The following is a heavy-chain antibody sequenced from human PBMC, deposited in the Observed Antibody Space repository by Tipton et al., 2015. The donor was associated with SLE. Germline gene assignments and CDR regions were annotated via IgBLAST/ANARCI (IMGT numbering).Heavy chain of an antibody. D-gene: IGHD3-10*01. CDR2: IYTTEDT. Sequence: TLSLTFTVSGGSVSRSYCSWIRQSAGEGLEWIGRIYTTEDTKYNPSLKRRVTMSVDTSKNQFSLRLTSVTAADTAIYYCARYGSQMGVNAFDIWGQGTMVTVSS. CDR1: GGSVSRSY. V-gene: IGHV4-4*07. CDR3: ARYGSQMGVNAFDI. J-gene: IGHJ3*02.